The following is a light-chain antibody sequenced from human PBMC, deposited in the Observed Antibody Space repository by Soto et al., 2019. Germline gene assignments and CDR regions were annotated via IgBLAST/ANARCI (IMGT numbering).Light chain of an antibody. Sequence: EIFFTLFPAPPSLSPGERATLSCRASQSVNIYLAWYQQKPGQAPRLLIYDASNRATGIPARFSGSGSGTDFTLTISSLEPEDFAVYYCQQRSNWPTFGQGTKVDIK. J-gene: IGKJ1*01. CDR2: DAS. CDR3: QQRSNWPT. V-gene: IGKV3-11*01. CDR1: QSVNIY.